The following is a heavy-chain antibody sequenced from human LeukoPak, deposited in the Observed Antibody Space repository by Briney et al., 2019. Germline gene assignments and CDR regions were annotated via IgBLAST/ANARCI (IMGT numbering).Heavy chain of an antibody. D-gene: IGHD3-22*01. J-gene: IGHJ4*02. V-gene: IGHV5-51*01. Sequence: KASCKASGYSFTSYWIAWVRQIPGKGLEWMGIIYPGDSDTRYSPSFQGQVTTSADKSISTAYLQWSSLKASNTAMYYCARYGDFYDSSGYTDYGGEGTLVTVSS. CDR1: GYSFTSYW. CDR2: IYPGDSDT. CDR3: ARYGDFYDSSGYTDY.